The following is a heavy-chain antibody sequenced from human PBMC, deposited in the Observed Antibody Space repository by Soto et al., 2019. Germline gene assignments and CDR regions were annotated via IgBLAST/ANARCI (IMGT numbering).Heavy chain of an antibody. CDR3: AQQRYCSTTRCYTPSFYYGIDV. J-gene: IGHJ6*02. Sequence: EAQVLQSGGGLVQPGGSLRLSCVASGFTLSNYAMTWVRQAPGKGLEWLSGISGSGDSTYYADSVKGRFTISRDNSKNTLHLQMNSLRAEDTAVYYCAQQRYCSTTRCYTPSFYYGIDVWGQGTTVTVSS. CDR1: GFTLSNYA. D-gene: IGHD2-2*02. CDR2: ISGSGDST. V-gene: IGHV3-23*01.